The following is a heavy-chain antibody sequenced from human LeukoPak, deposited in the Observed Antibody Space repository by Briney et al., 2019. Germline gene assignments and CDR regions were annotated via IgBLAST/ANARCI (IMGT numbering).Heavy chain of an antibody. Sequence: GGSLRLSCAATGFSFSSYSMNWVRLAPGKGLEWVSSISSSGSDMYYADSVRGRFIISRDNARNSLLLQMNSLRAEDTAVYFCTRDPRVVVPAYFYYYCMDVRGKGTTVTVSS. CDR1: GFSFSSYS. CDR3: TRDPRVVVPAYFYYYCMDV. V-gene: IGHV3-21*01. J-gene: IGHJ6*03. CDR2: ISSSGSDM. D-gene: IGHD2-2*01.